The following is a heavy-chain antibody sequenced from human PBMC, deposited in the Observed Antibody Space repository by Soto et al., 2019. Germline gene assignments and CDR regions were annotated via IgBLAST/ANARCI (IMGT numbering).Heavy chain of an antibody. CDR1: GGTFDNFI. Sequence: QVQLVQSGAEVKEPGSSVRVSCKASGGTFDNFIMNWVRQTPGQGLEWMGGIVPMLGTPTYAEKFKGRVTISATGSTSTRYVEVTSLRSDNTATYYFVRNRTYSTFLRPYSGMDVWGQGMTVTASS. D-gene: IGHD2-2*01. CDR3: VRNRTYSTFLRPYSGMDV. CDR2: IVPMLGTP. V-gene: IGHV1-69*01. J-gene: IGHJ6*02.